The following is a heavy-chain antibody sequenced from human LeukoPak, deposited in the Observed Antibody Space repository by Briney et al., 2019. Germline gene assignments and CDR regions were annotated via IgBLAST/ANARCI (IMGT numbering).Heavy chain of an antibody. Sequence: PSETLSLTCTASGGSISTYYWSWIRQPAGKGLEWIGRISSSGSTNYNPSLKSRVTMSVDTSKKQFSLRLSSVTAADTAVYYCARDLTSERLLDYWGQGTLVTVSS. CDR3: ARDLTSERLLDY. CDR1: GGSISTYY. D-gene: IGHD6-25*01. CDR2: ISSSGST. J-gene: IGHJ4*02. V-gene: IGHV4-4*07.